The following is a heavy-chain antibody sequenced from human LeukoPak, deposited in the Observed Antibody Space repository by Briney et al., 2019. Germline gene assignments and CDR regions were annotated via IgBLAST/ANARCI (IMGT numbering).Heavy chain of an antibody. CDR2: IRYDGSNK. D-gene: IGHD4-11*01. V-gene: IGHV3-30*02. CDR1: GFTFSSYG. J-gene: IGHJ3*02. CDR3: AKDRGFYSNYNDAFDI. Sequence: PGGSLRLSCAASGFTFSSYGMHWVRQAPGKGLEWVAFIRYDGSNKYYADSVKGRFTISRDNSKNTLYLQMNSLRAEDTAVYYCAKDRGFYSNYNDAFDIWGQGTMVTVSS.